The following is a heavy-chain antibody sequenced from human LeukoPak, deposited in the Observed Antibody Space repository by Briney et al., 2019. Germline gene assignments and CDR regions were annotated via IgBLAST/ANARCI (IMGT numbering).Heavy chain of an antibody. V-gene: IGHV3-53*05. CDR1: GFTVSSNY. CDR3: ARGGTPGYSTGWIDY. D-gene: IGHD6-19*01. J-gene: IGHJ4*02. Sequence: PGGSLRLSCAASGFTVSSNYMRWVRQAPGKGLEWVSVLYGGGSTYYADSVKGRFTISRDNSKNTLYLQMNSLRGEDTAVYYCARGGTPGYSTGWIDYWGQGTLVTVSS. CDR2: LYGGGST.